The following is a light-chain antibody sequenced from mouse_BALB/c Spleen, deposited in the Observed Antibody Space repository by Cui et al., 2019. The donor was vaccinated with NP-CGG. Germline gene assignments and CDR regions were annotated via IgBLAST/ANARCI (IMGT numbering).Light chain of an antibody. CDR2: GTN. V-gene: IGLV1*01. CDR3: PLWYSNNWV. J-gene: IGLJ1*01. Sequence: QVVVTQEYARTTTPGATVTRTRSSCTGCVTTSNYANWVQEKPDHLFTGLIGGTNNRAPGVPARFSGSLLDKKAALTITGDKTEDEPIYFCPLWYSNNWVFGGGTKLTVL. CDR1: TGCVTTSNY.